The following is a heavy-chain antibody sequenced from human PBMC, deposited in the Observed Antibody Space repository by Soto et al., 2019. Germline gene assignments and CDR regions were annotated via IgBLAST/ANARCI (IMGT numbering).Heavy chain of an antibody. CDR3: ARYRASSVYAFEI. D-gene: IGHD2-2*01. CDR2: IIPIFGTA. Sequence: SVKVSCKASGGTFSSYAISWVRQAPGQGLEWMGGIIPIFGTANYAQKFQGRVTVTADESTSTAYMELSSLRSEDTAVYYCARYRASSVYAFEIWGQGTMVTVSS. CDR1: GGTFSSYA. V-gene: IGHV1-69*13. J-gene: IGHJ3*02.